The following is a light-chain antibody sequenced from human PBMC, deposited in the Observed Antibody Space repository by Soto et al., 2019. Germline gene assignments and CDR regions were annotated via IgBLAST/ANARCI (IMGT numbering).Light chain of an antibody. CDR3: SSYRSSNTQV. Sequence: QSALTQPASVSGSPGRSITISCTGTSSDVGGYNYVSWYQQHPGKAPKLMIYEVSNRPSGVSNRFPGSKSGNTASLTISGLQAEDDGDYYCSSYRSSNTQVFGGGTKLTVL. CDR2: EVS. CDR1: SSDVGGYNY. V-gene: IGLV2-14*01. J-gene: IGLJ3*02.